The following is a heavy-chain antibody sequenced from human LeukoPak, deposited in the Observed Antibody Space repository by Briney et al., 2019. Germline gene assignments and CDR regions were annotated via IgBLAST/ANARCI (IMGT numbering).Heavy chain of an antibody. J-gene: IGHJ4*02. D-gene: IGHD2-2*01. CDR2: ISGSGGST. CDR3: VRGYCSSTSCYAFDY. Sequence: TGGSLRLSCAASGFTFSSYAMSWVRQAPGKGLEWVSAISGSGGSTYYADSVKGRFTISRDNSKNTLYLQMNSLRAEDTAVYYCVRGYCSSTSCYAFDYWGQGTLVTVSS. CDR1: GFTFSSYA. V-gene: IGHV3-23*01.